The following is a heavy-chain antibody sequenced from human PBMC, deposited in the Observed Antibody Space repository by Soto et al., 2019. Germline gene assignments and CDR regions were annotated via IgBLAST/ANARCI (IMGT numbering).Heavy chain of an antibody. Sequence: GGSLRLSSAASWFTVLSNYMSWVRQAPGQRLEWVSVIYSGGSTYYADSVRGRFTISRDNSKNTLYLQMKSLRAEDTAVYYCANDSPAPSYGIDVWARGPTVTV. D-gene: IGHD3-3*01. CDR2: IYSGGST. J-gene: IGHJ6*02. V-gene: IGHV3-53*01. CDR1: WFTVLSNY. CDR3: ANDSPAPSYGIDV.